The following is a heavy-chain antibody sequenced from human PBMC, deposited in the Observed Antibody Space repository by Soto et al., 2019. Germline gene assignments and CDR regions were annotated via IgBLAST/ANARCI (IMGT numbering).Heavy chain of an antibody. CDR3: ARGFRSGRVDN. J-gene: IGHJ4*02. Sequence: QVQLQESGPGLLKPSESLSLTCIVSGASISSYYWSWIRQPPGRGLEWIGCISYSGSTTYNPSVKMRVPISVDTSKNHRSPTLNSVTAADTAVYACARGFRSGRVDNWGQGTLVTVSS. CDR1: GASISSYY. D-gene: IGHD3-3*01. V-gene: IGHV4-59*12. CDR2: ISYSGST.